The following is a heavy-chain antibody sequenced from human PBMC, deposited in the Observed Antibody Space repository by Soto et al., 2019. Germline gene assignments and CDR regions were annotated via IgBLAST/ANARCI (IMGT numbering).Heavy chain of an antibody. J-gene: IGHJ4*02. CDR2: IYWDDDK. CDR1: GFSLTTSGVG. V-gene: IGHV2-5*02. CDR3: AHRILRTVFGLVTTTAIYFDF. Sequence: QITLNESGPTVVKPAETLTLTCTFSGFSLTTSGVGVGWIRQSPGTATEWLALIYWDDDKRYSASLKSRLTITKDNSKNQVVMTIASVDPADTATYYCAHRILRTVFGLVTTTAIYFDFWGQGTPVVVSS. D-gene: IGHD3-3*01.